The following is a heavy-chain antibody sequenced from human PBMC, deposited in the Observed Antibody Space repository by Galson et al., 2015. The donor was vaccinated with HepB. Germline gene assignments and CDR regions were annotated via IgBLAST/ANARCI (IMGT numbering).Heavy chain of an antibody. J-gene: IGHJ6*03. Sequence: SLRLSCAASGFTFSSYGMHWVRQAPGKGLEWVAVIWYDGSNKYYADSVKGRFTISRDNSKNTLYLQMNSLRAEDTAVYYCARDPGVGGSSSRYYYYYMDVWGKGTTVTVSS. V-gene: IGHV3-33*01. CDR1: GFTFSSYG. CDR3: ARDPGVGGSSSRYYYYYMDV. D-gene: IGHD6-6*01. CDR2: IWYDGSNK.